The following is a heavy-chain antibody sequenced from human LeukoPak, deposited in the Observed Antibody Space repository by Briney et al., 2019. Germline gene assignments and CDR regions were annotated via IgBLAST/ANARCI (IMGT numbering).Heavy chain of an antibody. CDR3: ARGIRRDTAMVTFAY. CDR1: GYTFTSYY. D-gene: IGHD5-18*01. Sequence: GASVKVSCKASGYTFTSYYMHWVRQAPGQGREWMGIINPSGGSTSYAQKFQGRVTMTRDTSISTAYMELSRLRSDDTAVYYCARGIRRDTAMVTFAYWGQGTLVTVSS. CDR2: INPSGGST. V-gene: IGHV1-46*01. J-gene: IGHJ4*02.